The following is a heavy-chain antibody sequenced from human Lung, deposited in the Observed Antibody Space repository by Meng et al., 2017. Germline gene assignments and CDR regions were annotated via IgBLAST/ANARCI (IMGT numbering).Heavy chain of an antibody. J-gene: IGHJ4*02. CDR1: GGSFSDYY. V-gene: IGHV4-34*01. CDR3: ARGPTTMAHDFDY. D-gene: IGHD4-11*01. CDR2: INHSGST. Sequence: HQQKWGEGRLKLSGTLSLTCVVSGGSFSDYYWSWIRQPPGKGLEWIGEINHSGSTNYNPSLESRATISVDTSQNNLSLKLSSVTAADSAVYYCARGPTTMAHDFDYWGQGTLVTVSS.